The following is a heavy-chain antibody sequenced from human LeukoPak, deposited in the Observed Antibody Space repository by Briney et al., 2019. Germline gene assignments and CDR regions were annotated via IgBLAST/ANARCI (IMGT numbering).Heavy chain of an antibody. CDR1: GYTFTSYD. V-gene: IGHV1-18*01. D-gene: IGHD2-15*01. CDR3: ARDGVLCSGGSCYYSIDY. CDR2: ISAYNGNT. J-gene: IGHJ4*02. Sequence: GASVKVSCKASGYTFTSYDINWVRQATGQGLEWMGWISAYNGNTNYAQKLQGRVTMTTDTSTSTAYMELRSLRSDDTAVYYCARDGVLCSGGSCYYSIDYWGQGTLVTVSS.